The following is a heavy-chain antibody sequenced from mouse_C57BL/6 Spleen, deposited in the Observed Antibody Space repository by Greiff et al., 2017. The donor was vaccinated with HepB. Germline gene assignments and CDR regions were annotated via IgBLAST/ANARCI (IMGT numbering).Heavy chain of an antibody. V-gene: IGHV1-55*01. CDR1: GYTFTSYW. Sequence: QVQLQQPGAELVKPGASVKMSCKASGYTFTSYWITWVKQRPGQGLEWIGDIYPGSGSTNYNEKFKSKATLTVDTSSSTAYMQLSSLTSEDSAVYYCGQLRLREGYFDYWGQGTTLTVSS. D-gene: IGHD3-2*02. CDR3: GQLRLREGYFDY. J-gene: IGHJ2*01. CDR2: IYPGSGST.